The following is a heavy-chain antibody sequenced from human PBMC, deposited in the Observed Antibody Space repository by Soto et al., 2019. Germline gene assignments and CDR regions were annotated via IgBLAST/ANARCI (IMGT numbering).Heavy chain of an antibody. V-gene: IGHV4-39*01. CDR1: GGSITSSSYY. CDR2: FYYSGST. D-gene: IGHD3-22*01. CDR3: ANLLMTMTGVLEYFQH. Sequence: SETLSLTCTVFGGSITSSSYYWGWIRQPPGKGLEWIGSFYYSGSTFYNSSLKSRVTISVDTSKNQFSLKLSSVTAADTAVYYRANLLMTMTGVLEYFQHWCQGTLVTVSS. J-gene: IGHJ1*01.